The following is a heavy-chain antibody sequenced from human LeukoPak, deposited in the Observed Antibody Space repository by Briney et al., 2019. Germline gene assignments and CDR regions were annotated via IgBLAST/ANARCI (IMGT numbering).Heavy chain of an antibody. D-gene: IGHD3-10*01. CDR2: IRGDAGST. V-gene: IGHV3-20*04. CDR3: ANLYSYGSGSYC. Sequence: GGSLRLSCAASGFTFDAFGMTWVRQAPGKGLEWVSAIRGDAGSTGYADSVKGRFTISRDNAKNSLYLQMNSLRAEDTAVYYCANLYSYGSGSYCWGQGTLVTVSS. J-gene: IGHJ4*02. CDR1: GFTFDAFG.